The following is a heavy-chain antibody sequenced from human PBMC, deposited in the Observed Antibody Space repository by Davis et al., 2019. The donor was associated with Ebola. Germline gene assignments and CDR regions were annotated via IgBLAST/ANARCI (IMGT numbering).Heavy chain of an antibody. V-gene: IGHV3-23*01. Sequence: PGGSLRLSCAASGFTFSSYAMNWVRQAPGKGLEWVSAISGSGGRTFYADSVKGRFTISRDTSKNTLFLQMNRLRVEDTAEYYCAKDRRLWGGYPEVTDSWGQGTLVIVSS. CDR2: ISGSGGRT. CDR3: AKDRRLWGGYPEVTDS. CDR1: GFTFSSYA. J-gene: IGHJ4*02. D-gene: IGHD2-21*01.